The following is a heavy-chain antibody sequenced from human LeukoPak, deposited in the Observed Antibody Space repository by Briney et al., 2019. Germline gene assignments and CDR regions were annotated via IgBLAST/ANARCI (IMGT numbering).Heavy chain of an antibody. CDR1: GFTFDDYA. Sequence: PGGSLRLSCAASGFTFDDYAMHWVRQAPGKGLEWVSGISWNSGSIGYADSVKGRFTISRDNAKNSLYLQMNSLRAEDTALYYCAKGDQFDSYFDYWGQGTLVTVSS. CDR3: AKGDQFDSYFDY. D-gene: IGHD5-24*01. V-gene: IGHV3-9*01. J-gene: IGHJ4*02. CDR2: ISWNSGSI.